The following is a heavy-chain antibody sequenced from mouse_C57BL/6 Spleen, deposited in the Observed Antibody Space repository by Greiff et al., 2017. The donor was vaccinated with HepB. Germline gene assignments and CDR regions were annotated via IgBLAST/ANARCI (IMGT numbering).Heavy chain of an antibody. Sequence: VQLQHPGAELVRPGTSVKLSCKASGYTFTSYWMHWVKQRPGQGLEWIGVIDPSDSYTNYNQKFKGKATLTVDTSSSTAYMQLSSLTSEDSAVYYCARGEGYDGYAMDYWGQGTSVTVSS. CDR3: ARGEGYDGYAMDY. CDR2: IDPSDSYT. J-gene: IGHJ4*01. D-gene: IGHD2-2*01. V-gene: IGHV1-59*01. CDR1: GYTFTSYW.